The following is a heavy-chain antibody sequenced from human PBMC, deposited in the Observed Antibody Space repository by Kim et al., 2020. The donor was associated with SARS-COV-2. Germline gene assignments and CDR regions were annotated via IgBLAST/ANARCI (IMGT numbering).Heavy chain of an antibody. Sequence: SETLSLTCTVSGGSISSYYWSWIRQPAGKGLEWIGRIYTSGSTNYNPSLKSRVTMSVDTSKNQFSLKLSSVTAADTAVYYCARAGSSSSLYYYYYMDVWGKGTTVTVSS. D-gene: IGHD6-6*01. CDR2: IYTSGST. V-gene: IGHV4-4*07. J-gene: IGHJ6*03. CDR1: GGSISSYY. CDR3: ARAGSSSSLYYYYYMDV.